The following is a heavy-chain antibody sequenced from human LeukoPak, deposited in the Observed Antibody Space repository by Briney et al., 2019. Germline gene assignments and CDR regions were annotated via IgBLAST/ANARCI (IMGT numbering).Heavy chain of an antibody. J-gene: IGHJ3*02. CDR2: ISSSSSHI. D-gene: IGHD1-26*01. CDR3: AVPSGSYYGGDAFDI. CDR1: GFTFSSYS. V-gene: IGHV3-21*01. Sequence: PGGSLRLSCAASGFTFSSYSMNWVRQALGKGLEWVSSISSSSSHIYYADSVKGRFTISRDNAKNSLYLQMNSLRAEDTAVYYCAVPSGSYYGGDAFDIWGQGTMVTVSS.